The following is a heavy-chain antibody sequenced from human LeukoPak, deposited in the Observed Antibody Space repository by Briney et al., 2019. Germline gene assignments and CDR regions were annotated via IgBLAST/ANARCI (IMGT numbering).Heavy chain of an antibody. D-gene: IGHD3-9*01. CDR1: GFTFSSYG. V-gene: IGHV3-33*01. J-gene: IGHJ6*02. CDR3: ARDLILTGYYPSYYYYGMDV. Sequence: VGSLRLSCAASGFTFSSYGMHWVRPAPGKGLERVAVIWYDGSNKYYADSVKGRFTISRDNSKNTLYLQMNSLRAEDTAVYYCARDLILTGYYPSYYYYGMDVWGQGTTVTVSS. CDR2: IWYDGSNK.